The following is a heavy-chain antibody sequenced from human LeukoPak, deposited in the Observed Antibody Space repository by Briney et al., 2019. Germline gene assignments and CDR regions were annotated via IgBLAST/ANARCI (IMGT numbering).Heavy chain of an antibody. Sequence: SETLSLTCTVSGGSISSSSYYWGWIRQPPGKGLEWIGSIYYSGSTYYNPSLKSRVTISVDTSKNQFSLKLSSVTAADTAVYYCARGLLLGFNFDYWGQGTLVTVSS. CDR1: GGSISSSSYY. D-gene: IGHD2-21*02. CDR2: IYYSGST. V-gene: IGHV4-39*01. CDR3: ARGLLLGFNFDY. J-gene: IGHJ4*02.